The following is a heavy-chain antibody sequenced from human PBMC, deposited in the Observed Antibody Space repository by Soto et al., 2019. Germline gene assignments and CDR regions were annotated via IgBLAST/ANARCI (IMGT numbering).Heavy chain of an antibody. CDR3: ARGRRYDFWSGHYYYYYYMDV. CDR2: INHSGST. J-gene: IGHJ6*03. Sequence: QVQLQQWGAGLLKPSETLSLTCAVYGGSFSGYYWSWIRQPPGKGLEWIGEINHSGSTNYNPSLKSRVNISVDTSKNQFSLKLSSVTAADTAVYYCARGRRYDFWSGHYYYYYYMDVWGKGTTVTVSS. V-gene: IGHV4-34*01. D-gene: IGHD3-3*01. CDR1: GGSFSGYY.